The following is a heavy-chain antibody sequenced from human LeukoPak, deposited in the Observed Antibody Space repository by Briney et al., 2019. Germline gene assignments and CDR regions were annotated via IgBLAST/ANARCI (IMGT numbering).Heavy chain of an antibody. D-gene: IGHD6-19*01. Sequence: SETLSLTCAVYGGSLSGYYWSWIRQPPGKGLEWIGEINHSGSTNYNPSLKSRVTISVDTSKNQFSLKLSSVTAADTAVYYCARDLRGSGWYPNWFDPWGQGTLVTVSS. J-gene: IGHJ5*02. CDR2: INHSGST. CDR1: GGSLSGYY. V-gene: IGHV4-34*01. CDR3: ARDLRGSGWYPNWFDP.